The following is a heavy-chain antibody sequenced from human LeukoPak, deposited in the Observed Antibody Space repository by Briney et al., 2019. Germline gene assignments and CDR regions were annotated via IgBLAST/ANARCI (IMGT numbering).Heavy chain of an antibody. CDR1: GFTLSTYA. J-gene: IGHJ4*02. Sequence: PGGSLRLSCAASGFTLSTYAIHWVRQAPGKGLEWVAVISYDGSTKNYADSVKGRFTISRDNSKNTLNLQMNSLGAEDTAVYYCARSPDILGANYFDYRGQGALVTVSS. CDR2: ISYDGSTK. V-gene: IGHV3-30*04. CDR3: ARSPDILGANYFDY. D-gene: IGHD1-26*01.